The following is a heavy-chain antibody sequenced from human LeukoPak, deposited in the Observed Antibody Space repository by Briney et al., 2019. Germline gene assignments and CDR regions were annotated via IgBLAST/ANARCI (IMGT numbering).Heavy chain of an antibody. V-gene: IGHV1-69*13. J-gene: IGHJ5*02. CDR2: IIPIFGTA. Sequence: SVKVSCKACGWTVSSDAISWMRQGPGQELEWMGGIIPIFGTANYAQKFQGRVTITADESTSTAYMELSSLRSEDTAVYYCARGTPTNWFDPWGQGTLVTVSS. CDR1: GWTVSSDA. CDR3: ARGTPTNWFDP. D-gene: IGHD2-15*01.